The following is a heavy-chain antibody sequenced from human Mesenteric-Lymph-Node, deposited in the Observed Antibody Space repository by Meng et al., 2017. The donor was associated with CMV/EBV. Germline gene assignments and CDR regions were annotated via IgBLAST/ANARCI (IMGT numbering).Heavy chain of an antibody. V-gene: IGHV3-7*01. D-gene: IGHD6-13*01. CDR2: IKQDGSEI. CDR1: GFTFSSYW. Sequence: GESLKISCAASGFTFSSYWMSWVRQAPGKGLEWVANIKQDGSEIYYVDSVKGRFTISRDNAKNSLYLQMNSLRAEDTAVYYCARGGSSWDLYYYYGMDVWGQGTTVTVSS. CDR3: ARGGSSWDLYYYYGMDV. J-gene: IGHJ6*02.